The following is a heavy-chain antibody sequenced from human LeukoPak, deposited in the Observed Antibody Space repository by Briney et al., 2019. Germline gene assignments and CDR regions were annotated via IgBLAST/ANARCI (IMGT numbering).Heavy chain of an antibody. V-gene: IGHV3-23*01. Sequence: GGSLRLSCAASGLTFSSYAMSWVRQAPGKGLEWVSSISGSGDTTYYADSVKGRFTISRDNSKNTLYLQMNSLRAEDTAVYYCARGPRLLGAPSGYWGQGTLVTVSS. CDR3: ARGPRLLGAPSGY. D-gene: IGHD1-26*01. J-gene: IGHJ4*02. CDR1: GLTFSSYA. CDR2: ISGSGDTT.